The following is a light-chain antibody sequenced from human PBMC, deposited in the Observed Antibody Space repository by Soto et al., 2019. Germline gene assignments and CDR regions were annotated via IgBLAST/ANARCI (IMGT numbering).Light chain of an antibody. CDR3: SSYTGISSPYV. V-gene: IGLV2-14*01. J-gene: IGLJ1*01. Sequence: SVLTQPASVSGSPGQSITISCTGTSSDVGGYNYVSWYQQHPGKAPKLMIHEVSDRPSGVSNRFSGSKSGNTASLTISGLQAEDAAAYYCSSYTGISSPYVFGTGTKVTGL. CDR2: EVS. CDR1: SSDVGGYNY.